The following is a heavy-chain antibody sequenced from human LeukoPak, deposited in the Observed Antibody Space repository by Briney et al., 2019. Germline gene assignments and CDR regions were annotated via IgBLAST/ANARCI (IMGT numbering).Heavy chain of an antibody. CDR1: GFTFSDYA. Sequence: GGSLRLSCAASGFTFSDYAMSWVRQAPGKGLEWVSAISGSAGTTHSADSVKGRFSISRDNSKNTLYLQMNSLRAEDTAIYYCAKGAGNSGSYFKTFDYWGQGTLVTVPS. J-gene: IGHJ4*02. CDR2: ISGSAGTT. V-gene: IGHV3-23*01. D-gene: IGHD1-26*01. CDR3: AKGAGNSGSYFKTFDY.